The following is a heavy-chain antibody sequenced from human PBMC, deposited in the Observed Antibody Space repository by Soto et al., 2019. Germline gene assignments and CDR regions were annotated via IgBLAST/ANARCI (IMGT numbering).Heavy chain of an antibody. CDR1: GFTFSSYA. Sequence: GGSLRLPCAASGFTFSSYAMSWVRQALGKGLEWVSAIRGSGGSTYYADSVKGRFTISRDNSKNTLYLQMNSLRAEDSAVYYCARDLSLGAVSGPGCYFNYWGQGTLDTVSS. CDR2: IRGSGGST. CDR3: ARDLSLGAVSGPGCYFNY. V-gene: IGHV3-23*01. J-gene: IGHJ4*02. D-gene: IGHD6-19*01.